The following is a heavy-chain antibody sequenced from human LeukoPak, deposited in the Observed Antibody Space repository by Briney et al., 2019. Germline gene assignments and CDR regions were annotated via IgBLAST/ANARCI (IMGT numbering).Heavy chain of an antibody. D-gene: IGHD1-26*01. CDR3: ARDRDSGSFFYDY. CDR1: GGAISSSNW. V-gene: IGHV4-4*02. CDR2: IFHSGST. J-gene: IGHJ4*02. Sequence: PSGTLSLTCAVSGGAISSSNWWSWVRQPPGKGLEWIGEIFHSGSTNYNPSLKSRVTISVDKSKNQFSLKLSSVTAADTAVYYCARDRDSGSFFYDYWGQGTLITVSS.